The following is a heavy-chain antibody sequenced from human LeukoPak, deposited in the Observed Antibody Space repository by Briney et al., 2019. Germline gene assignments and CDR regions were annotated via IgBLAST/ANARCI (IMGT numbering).Heavy chain of an antibody. D-gene: IGHD6-19*01. J-gene: IGHJ5*02. V-gene: IGHV3-30-3*01. CDR3: ARDGRIAVAGNWFDP. CDR2: ISYDGSNK. CDR1: GFTFSSYA. Sequence: GGSLRLSCAASGFTFSSYAMHWVRQAPGKGLEWVAVISYDGSNKYYADSVKGRFTISRDNSKNTLYLQMNSLRAEDTAVYYCARDGRIAVAGNWFDPWGQGTLVTVSS.